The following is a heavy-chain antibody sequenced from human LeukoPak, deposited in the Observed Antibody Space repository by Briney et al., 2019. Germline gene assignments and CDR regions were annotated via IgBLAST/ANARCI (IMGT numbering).Heavy chain of an antibody. V-gene: IGHV1-3*01. CDR3: ARGREQQPYDY. Sequence: ASVKVSCKASGYTFTSYAMHWVRQAPGQRLEWMGWINAGNGNTKYSQKFQGRVSITRDTSASTAYMELSSLRSEDTAVYYCARGREQQPYDYWGQGTLVTVSS. D-gene: IGHD6-13*01. CDR1: GYTFTSYA. J-gene: IGHJ4*02. CDR2: INAGNGNT.